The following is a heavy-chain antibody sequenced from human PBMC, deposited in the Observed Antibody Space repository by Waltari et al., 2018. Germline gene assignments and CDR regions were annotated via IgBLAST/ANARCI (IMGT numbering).Heavy chain of an antibody. V-gene: IGHV4-4*02. CDR2: IYHMGST. CDR1: GGSISSSNW. Sequence: QVQLQESGPGLVKPSGTLSLTCAVSGGSISSSNWWSWVRQPPGKGLGWSGEIYHMGSTNYNPSLKSRVTISVDKSKNQFSLKLSSVTAADTAVYYCARVEKQQPIVTYYFDYWGQGTLVTVSS. CDR3: ARVEKQQPIVTYYFDY. J-gene: IGHJ4*02. D-gene: IGHD6-13*01.